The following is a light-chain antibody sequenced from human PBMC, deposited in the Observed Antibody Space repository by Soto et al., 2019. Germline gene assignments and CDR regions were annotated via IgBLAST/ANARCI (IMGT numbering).Light chain of an antibody. Sequence: QSALTQPASVSGSPGPSITISCTGTSSDVGGYNYVSWYQQHPGKAPKLMIYEVSNRPSWVSSRFSGSKSDNTASLTISGLQAEDEADYYCNSFTSSSTWVFGGGTKLTVL. CDR1: SSDVGGYNY. CDR3: NSFTSSSTWV. CDR2: EVS. J-gene: IGLJ3*02. V-gene: IGLV2-14*01.